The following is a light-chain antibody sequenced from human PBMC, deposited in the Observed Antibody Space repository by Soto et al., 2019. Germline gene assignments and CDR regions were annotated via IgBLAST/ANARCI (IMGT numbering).Light chain of an antibody. CDR1: QSVSSSY. Sequence: EIVLTQSPGTLSLSPGERATLACRASQSVSSSYLAWYQQKPGQAPRRLIYGASTRATGIPDRFSGSGSGTDFPITISRLEPEDFAVYYFQQYGSSPRFTFGPGTKVDIK. CDR3: QQYGSSPRFT. J-gene: IGKJ3*01. CDR2: GAS. V-gene: IGKV3-20*01.